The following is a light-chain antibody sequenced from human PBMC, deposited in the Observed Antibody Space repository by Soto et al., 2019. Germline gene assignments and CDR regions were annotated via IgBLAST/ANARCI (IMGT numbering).Light chain of an antibody. CDR2: GAS. Sequence: EIVMTQAPATLSVSTGERVTLACRASQSVCSNLAWYQHKPGQAPRLLISGASTRSTGIPARFSGNGSGPEFTLTFRSLQSEDFDVYYCQQYNNWTPSTFGQGTKVEIK. V-gene: IGKV3-15*01. CDR3: QQYNNWTPST. CDR1: QSVCSN. J-gene: IGKJ1*01.